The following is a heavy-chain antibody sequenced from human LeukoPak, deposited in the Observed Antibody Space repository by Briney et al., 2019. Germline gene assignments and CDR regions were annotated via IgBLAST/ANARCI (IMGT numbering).Heavy chain of an antibody. J-gene: IGHJ4*02. Sequence: PGGSLRLSCAASGFTFNTYGMNWVRQAPGKGLEWVAVIWHDGSNTHYADSVKGRFTISRDNSKNTLYLQMNSLRAEDTAVYYCARDATQIQVWFDGYSGHWGQGTLVTVPS. CDR2: IWHDGSNT. CDR3: ARDATQIQVWFDGYSGH. V-gene: IGHV3-33*01. CDR1: GFTFNTYG. D-gene: IGHD2-15*01.